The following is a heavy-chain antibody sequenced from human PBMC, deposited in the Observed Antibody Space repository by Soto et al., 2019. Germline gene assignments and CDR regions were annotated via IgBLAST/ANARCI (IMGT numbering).Heavy chain of an antibody. V-gene: IGHV4-34*01. CDR2: INHSGST. D-gene: IGHD2-15*01. CDR1: GGSFSGYY. Sequence: SETLSLTCAVYGGSFSGYYWSWIRQPPGKGLEWIGEINHSGSTNYNPSLKSRVTITIDTSKNQFSLELRSVTAADPAVYYCASRPQCSGGSCYSRDAHYYGMDVWGQGTTVTVSS. CDR3: ASRPQCSGGSCYSRDAHYYGMDV. J-gene: IGHJ6*02.